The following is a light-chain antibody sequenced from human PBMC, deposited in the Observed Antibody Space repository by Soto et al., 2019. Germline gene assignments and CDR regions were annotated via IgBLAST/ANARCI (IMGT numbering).Light chain of an antibody. V-gene: IGKV3-20*01. CDR1: QSVSSSY. Sequence: EIVLTQSPGTLSLSPGERATLSCRASQSVSSSYLAWYQQKPGQAPRLLIYGASNRATGIPDRFSGSGSGKDFTLTISRLENEDFAMYFCQQYVSSPQTFGQGTKVDIK. CDR3: QQYVSSPQT. J-gene: IGKJ1*01. CDR2: GAS.